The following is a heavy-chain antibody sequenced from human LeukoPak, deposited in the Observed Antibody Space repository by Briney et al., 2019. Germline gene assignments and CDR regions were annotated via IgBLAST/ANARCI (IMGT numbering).Heavy chain of an antibody. Sequence: SETLSLTCTVSGGSISSSSYYWGWIRQPPGKGLEWIGSIYYSGSTYYNPSLKSRVTISVDTSKNQFSLKLSSVTAADTAVYYCARWPSITMIVAYIDYWGQGTLVTVSS. D-gene: IGHD3-22*01. CDR1: GGSISSSSYY. CDR3: ARWPSITMIVAYIDY. J-gene: IGHJ4*02. V-gene: IGHV4-39*01. CDR2: IYYSGST.